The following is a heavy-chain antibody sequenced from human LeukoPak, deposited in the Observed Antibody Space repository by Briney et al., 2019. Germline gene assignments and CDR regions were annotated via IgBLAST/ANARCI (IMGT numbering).Heavy chain of an antibody. CDR2: IYYSGNT. J-gene: IGHJ4*02. CDR3: ARQLWLGLDY. CDR1: GGSMTTYY. V-gene: IGHV4-59*08. Sequence: SESLSLTCTVSGGSMTTYYWGWIRQPPGKGLEWIGYIYYSGNTNYNPSLNSRVTISLDTSKNQFSLKLSSVTAADTAVYYCARQLWLGLDYWGQGTLVTVSS. D-gene: IGHD5-18*01.